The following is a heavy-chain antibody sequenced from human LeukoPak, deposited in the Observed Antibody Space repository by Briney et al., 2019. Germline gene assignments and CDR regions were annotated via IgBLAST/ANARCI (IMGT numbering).Heavy chain of an antibody. D-gene: IGHD5-12*01. J-gene: IGHJ1*01. CDR3: ARFPKASAHGHFQH. CDR1: GYTFTSYG. CDR2: ISAYNGNT. Sequence: ASVKVSCKASGYTFTSYGISWVRQAPGQGLEWMGWISAYNGNTNYAQELQGRVTMTTDTSTSTAYMELRSLRSDDTAVYYCARFPKASAHGHFQHWGQGTLVTVSS. V-gene: IGHV1-18*01.